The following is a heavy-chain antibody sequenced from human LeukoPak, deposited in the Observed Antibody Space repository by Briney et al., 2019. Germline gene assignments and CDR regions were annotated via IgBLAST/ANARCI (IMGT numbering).Heavy chain of an antibody. Sequence: GGSLRLSCAASGFTFSSYAMSWVRQAPGKGLEWVSAISGSGGSTYYADSVKGRFTISRDNSKNTLYLQMNSLRTEDTAVYYCAKVYCSSTSCPTYYYYYMDVWAKGTTVTVSS. CDR2: ISGSGGST. D-gene: IGHD2-2*01. J-gene: IGHJ6*03. CDR1: GFTFSSYA. V-gene: IGHV3-23*01. CDR3: AKVYCSSTSCPTYYYYYMDV.